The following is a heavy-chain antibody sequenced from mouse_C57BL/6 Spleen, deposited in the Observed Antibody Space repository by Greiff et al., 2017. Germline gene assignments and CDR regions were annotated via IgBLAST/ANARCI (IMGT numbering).Heavy chain of an antibody. J-gene: IGHJ4*01. CDR3: ARTDYVYAMDY. Sequence: VQLQQSGPELVKPGDSVKISCKASGYSFTGYFMNWVMQSHGKSLEWIGRINPYNGDTFYNQKFKGKATLTVDKSSSTAHMELRSLTSEDSAVYYCARTDYVYAMDYWGQGTSVTVSS. V-gene: IGHV1-20*01. CDR1: GYSFTGYF. D-gene: IGHD1-1*01. CDR2: INPYNGDT.